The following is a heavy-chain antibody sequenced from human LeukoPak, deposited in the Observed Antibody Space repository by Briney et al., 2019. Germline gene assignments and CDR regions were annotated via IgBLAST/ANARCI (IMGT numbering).Heavy chain of an antibody. V-gene: IGHV3-53*01. D-gene: IGHD6-13*01. CDR1: GFTFSSYA. CDR2: IYSGGST. J-gene: IGHJ4*02. Sequence: GGSLRLSCAASGFTFSSYAMSWVRQAPGKGLEWVSVIYSGGSTYYADSVKGRFTISRDNSKNTLYLQMNSLRAEDTAVYYCARGGASSSSWYAFDYWGQGTLVTVSS. CDR3: ARGGASSSSWYAFDY.